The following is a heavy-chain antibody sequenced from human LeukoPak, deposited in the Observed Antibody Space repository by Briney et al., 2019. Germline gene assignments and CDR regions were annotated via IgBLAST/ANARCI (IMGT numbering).Heavy chain of an antibody. J-gene: IGHJ6*02. Sequence: PSETLSLTCTVSGGSISSYYWSWIRQPPGKGLEWIGYIYYSGSTNYNPSLMSRVTISVDTSKNQFSLKLSSVTAADTAVYYCARDPAYYYGMDVWGQGTTVTVSS. CDR3: ARDPAYYYGMDV. CDR1: GGSISSYY. CDR2: IYYSGST. D-gene: IGHD2-2*01. V-gene: IGHV4-59*01.